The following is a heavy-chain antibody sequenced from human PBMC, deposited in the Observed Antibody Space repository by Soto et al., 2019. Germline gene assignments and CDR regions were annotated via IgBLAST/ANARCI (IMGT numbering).Heavy chain of an antibody. J-gene: IGHJ4*02. V-gene: IGHV3-23*01. D-gene: IGHD1-26*01. CDR2: ISGDGNT. CDR1: EFTLSTYA. CDR3: ARDPGGSFDY. Sequence: EVQLLESGGGLVQPGGSLRLSCAASEFTLSTYAMSWVRQAPGKGLEWVSTISGDGNTHYADSVKGRFTISRDNPKNTLYLQMNSLRGEDTAVYYCARDPGGSFDYWGQGTLVTVSS.